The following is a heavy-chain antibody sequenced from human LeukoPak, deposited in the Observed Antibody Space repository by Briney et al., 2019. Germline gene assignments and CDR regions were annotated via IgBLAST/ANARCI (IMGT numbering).Heavy chain of an antibody. CDR2: INPNSGGT. Sequence: ASVKVSCKASGYTFTAYFMHWVRQAPGQGLEWMGWINPNSGGTNYAQKFQGRVTMTRDTSITTAYMELSRLSSDDTAVYYCARHPGKVTNDWYFDLWGRGTLVTVSS. V-gene: IGHV1-2*02. CDR1: GYTFTAYF. D-gene: IGHD4-23*01. CDR3: ARHPGKVTNDWYFDL. J-gene: IGHJ2*01.